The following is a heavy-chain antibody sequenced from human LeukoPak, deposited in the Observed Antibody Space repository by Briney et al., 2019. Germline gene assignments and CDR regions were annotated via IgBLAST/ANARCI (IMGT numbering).Heavy chain of an antibody. J-gene: IGHJ4*01. CDR2: ITGSGGGT. V-gene: IGHV3-23*01. CDR1: GFTFSNFT. Sequence: GGSLRLSCLASGFTFSNFTMNWVRQAPGKGLESVSAITGSGGGTYYADSVKGRFTISRDNSKNTLYLQMNNLRAEDTAVYYCALLERRGYFDSWGQGTLVTVSS. CDR3: ALLERRGYFDS. D-gene: IGHD1-1*01.